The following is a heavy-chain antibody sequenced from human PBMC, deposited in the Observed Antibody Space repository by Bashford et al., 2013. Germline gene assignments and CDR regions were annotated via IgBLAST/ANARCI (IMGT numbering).Heavy chain of an antibody. D-gene: IGHD2-2*01. Sequence: VASVKVSCKASGYTFTGYYMHWVRQAPGQGLEWMGWINPNSGGTNYAQNFQGRVTMTRDTSINTAYMELSRLRSDDTAVYFCTRGSRESGSSNEAFEIWGQGTMVTVSS. CDR3: TRGSRESGSSNEAFEI. CDR2: INPNSGGT. J-gene: IGHJ3*02. V-gene: IGHV1-2*02. CDR1: GYTFTGYY.